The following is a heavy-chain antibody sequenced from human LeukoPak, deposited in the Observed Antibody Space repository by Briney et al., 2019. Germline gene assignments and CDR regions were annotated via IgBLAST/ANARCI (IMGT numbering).Heavy chain of an antibody. CDR1: GFSVSSNY. CDR2: IYTGGTT. V-gene: IGHV3-66*02. Sequence: SEGSLTLSCAASGFSVSSNYMNWVRQAPGKGLEWVSAIYTGGTTYYADSVKGRFTISRDNSKNTLYLQMNSLRAEDTAVYYCARDSPGGAATGKYYYYGVDVWGKGTTVTVSS. CDR3: ARDSPGGAATGKYYYYGVDV. J-gene: IGHJ6*04. D-gene: IGHD6-13*01.